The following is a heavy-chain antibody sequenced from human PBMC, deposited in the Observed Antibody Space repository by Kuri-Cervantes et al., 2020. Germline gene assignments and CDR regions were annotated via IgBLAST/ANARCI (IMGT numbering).Heavy chain of an antibody. Sequence: LSLTCAASGFTFSSYWMSWVRQAPGKGLEWVANIKQDGSEKYYVDSVKGRFTISRDNAKNSLYLQMNSLRAEDTAIYYCARGVCAGCAFEIWGQGTMVTVSS. J-gene: IGHJ3*02. CDR1: GFTFSSYW. V-gene: IGHV3-7*01. D-gene: IGHD3-3*01. CDR3: ARGVCAGCAFEI. CDR2: IKQDGSEK.